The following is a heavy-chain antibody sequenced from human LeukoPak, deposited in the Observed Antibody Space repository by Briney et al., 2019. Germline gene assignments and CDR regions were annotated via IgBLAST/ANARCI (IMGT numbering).Heavy chain of an antibody. Sequence: GGSLTLSCAASGFSFDDYDMNWVRQAPGKGLEWVSGINWNGGSRGYADSVKGRFTISRDNAKNSLYLQMNSLRAEDTALYYCARDLPKIEYWGQGTLVTV. J-gene: IGHJ4*02. CDR2: INWNGGSR. CDR1: GFSFDDYD. V-gene: IGHV3-20*04. D-gene: IGHD3-22*01. CDR3: ARDLPKIEY.